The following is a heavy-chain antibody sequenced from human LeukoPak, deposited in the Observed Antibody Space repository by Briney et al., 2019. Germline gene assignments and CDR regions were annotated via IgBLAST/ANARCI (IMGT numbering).Heavy chain of an antibody. CDR3: ARSSGVS. Sequence: GGSLRLSCAASGFTFSSYSMNWVRQAPGKGLEWVSYIGSGGTTIYYADSVKGRFTISRDNAKNSLYLQVNSLRVEDTAVYYCARSSGVSWGQGTLVSVSS. V-gene: IGHV3-48*01. J-gene: IGHJ5*02. CDR1: GFTFSSYS. CDR2: IGSGGTTI. D-gene: IGHD3-10*01.